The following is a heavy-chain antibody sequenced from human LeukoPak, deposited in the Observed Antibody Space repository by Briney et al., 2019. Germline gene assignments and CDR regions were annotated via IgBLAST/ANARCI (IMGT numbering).Heavy chain of an antibody. Sequence: PSETLSHTCTVSGGSIRSYYWRWIRQPPGKGLEWVGYIYNSWNTNYNPSLKSRVTISLDTPKNQFSLKLSPVTAADTAVYYCARVSDDYNYSTFVYWGQGTLVTVSS. CDR3: ARVSDDYNYSTFVY. J-gene: IGHJ4*02. V-gene: IGHV4-59*01. CDR2: IYNSWNT. D-gene: IGHD5-24*01. CDR1: GGSIRSYY.